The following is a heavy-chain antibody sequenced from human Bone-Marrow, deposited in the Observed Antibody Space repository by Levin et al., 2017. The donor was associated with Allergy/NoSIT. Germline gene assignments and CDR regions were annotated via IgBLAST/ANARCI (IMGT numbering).Heavy chain of an antibody. Sequence: SQTLSLTCTVSGGSISSDNYYWSWIRQHPGKGLDWSVYFFHIWLSFSPPSLPRRVTISVDTSKNQFSLRLYSVTAADTAMYYCAREIIKVVEGGDGCNIWGQGTVVTVSS. CDR1: GGSISSDNYY. J-gene: IGHJ3*02. V-gene: IGHV4-31*03. CDR2: FFHIWLS. CDR3: AREIIKVVEGGDGCNI. D-gene: IGHD2-21*01.